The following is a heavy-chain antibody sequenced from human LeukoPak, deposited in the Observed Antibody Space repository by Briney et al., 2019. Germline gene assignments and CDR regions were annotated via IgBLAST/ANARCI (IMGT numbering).Heavy chain of an antibody. D-gene: IGHD3-3*01. CDR1: GFTFSSYW. J-gene: IGHJ6*03. CDR2: INSDGSST. V-gene: IGHV3-74*01. CDR3: ARDQPTYYDFWSAYYNRMDV. Sequence: VGSLRLSCAASGFTFSSYWMHWVRQAPGKGLVWVSRINSDGSSTSYADSVKGRFTISRDNAKNTLYLQMNSLRAEDTAVYYCARDQPTYYDFWSAYYNRMDVWGKGTTVTVSS.